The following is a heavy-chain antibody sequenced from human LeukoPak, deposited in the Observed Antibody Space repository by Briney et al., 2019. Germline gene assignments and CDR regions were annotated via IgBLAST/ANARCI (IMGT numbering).Heavy chain of an antibody. CDR1: GFTFSSYA. V-gene: IGHV3-30-3*01. CDR3: ARDLMATIYYYYGMDV. J-gene: IGHJ6*02. CDR2: ISYDESNK. D-gene: IGHD5-12*01. Sequence: GGSLRLSCAASGFTFSSYAMHWVRQAPGKGLEWVAVISYDESNKYYTDSVKGRFTFSRDNSKNTLYLQMNTLRAEDTAVYYCARDLMATIYYYYGMDVWGQGTTVTVSS.